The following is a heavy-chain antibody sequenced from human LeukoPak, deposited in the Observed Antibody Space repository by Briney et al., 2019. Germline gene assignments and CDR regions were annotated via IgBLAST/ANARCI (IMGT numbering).Heavy chain of an antibody. J-gene: IGHJ3*02. CDR1: GFTLRSYA. Sequence: GGSLRLSCATSGFTLRSYAMIWVRQAPERGLQWVSGISGSGTYYAYSVKGRFTISRDNAKSTLYLQMNSLRAEDTAVYYCLTIVETTIDAFDIWGQGTMVTVSS. D-gene: IGHD1-26*01. V-gene: IGHV3-23*01. CDR2: ISGSGT. CDR3: LTIVETTIDAFDI.